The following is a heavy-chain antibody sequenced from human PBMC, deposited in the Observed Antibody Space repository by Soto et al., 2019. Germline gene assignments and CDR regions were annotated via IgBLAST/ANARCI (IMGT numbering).Heavy chain of an antibody. CDR2: IKQDGTEI. CDR1: GFTFSSYW. D-gene: IGHD1-26*01. J-gene: IGHJ5*02. V-gene: IGHV3-7*01. CDR3: ASYSGSYFPVGHDR. Sequence: PVGSLRLSCVASGFTFSSYWMSWVRQAPGGGLEWVANIKQDGTEIHYVESVKGRFTIFRGNAKKSLYLQTNSLRAEDTAVYFCASYSGSYFPVGHDRWGQRTLVTVSS.